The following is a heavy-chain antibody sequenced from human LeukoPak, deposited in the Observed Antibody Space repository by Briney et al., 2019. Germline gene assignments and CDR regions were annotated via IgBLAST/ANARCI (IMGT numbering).Heavy chain of an antibody. Sequence: GGSLRLSCAASGFIFSTYGMHWVRQAPGKGLEWVAFIRYDGSNEYFADSVKGRFTISSDNSKNTLYLQMNSLRPEDTAMYYCAKDRYYYGSGTALGAFDIWGQGTMVTVSS. V-gene: IGHV3-30*02. CDR3: AKDRYYYGSGTALGAFDI. CDR1: GFIFSTYG. CDR2: IRYDGSNE. D-gene: IGHD3-10*01. J-gene: IGHJ3*02.